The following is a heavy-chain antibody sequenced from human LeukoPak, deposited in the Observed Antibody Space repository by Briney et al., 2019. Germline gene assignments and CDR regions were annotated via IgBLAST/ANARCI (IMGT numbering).Heavy chain of an antibody. Sequence: SVKVSCKASGGTFSSYAISWARQAPGQGLEWMGGIIPIFGTANYAQKFQGRVTITADESTSTAYMELSSLRSEDTAVYYCARVIEVRGVILGALDYWGQGTLVTVSS. CDR2: IIPIFGTA. CDR1: GGTFSSYA. J-gene: IGHJ4*02. V-gene: IGHV1-69*01. D-gene: IGHD3-10*01. CDR3: ARVIEVRGVILGALDY.